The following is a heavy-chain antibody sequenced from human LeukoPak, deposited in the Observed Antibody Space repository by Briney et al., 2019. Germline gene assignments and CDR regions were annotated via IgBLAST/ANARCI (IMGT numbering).Heavy chain of an antibody. J-gene: IGHJ5*02. V-gene: IGHV4-34*01. CDR3: ARLTYYYDSSGYWVLDP. CDR2: INHSGST. Sequence: PSETLSLTCAVYGGSFSGYYWSWIRQPPGKGLEWIGEINHSGSTNYNPSLKSRVTISVDTSKNQFSLKLSSVTAADKAVYYCARLTYYYDSSGYWVLDPWGQGTLVTVSS. CDR1: GGSFSGYY. D-gene: IGHD3-22*01.